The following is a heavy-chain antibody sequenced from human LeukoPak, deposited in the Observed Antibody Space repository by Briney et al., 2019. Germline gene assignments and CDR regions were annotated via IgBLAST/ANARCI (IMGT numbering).Heavy chain of an antibody. CDR1: GFTFSSYA. V-gene: IGHV3-23*01. CDR2: ISGSGGST. CDR3: AKDSGGGVYYFDY. D-gene: IGHD2-8*02. J-gene: IGHJ4*02. Sequence: PGGSLRLSCAASGFTFSSYAVSWVRQAPGKGLEWVSAISGSGGSTYYADSVKGRFTISRDNSKNTLYLQMNSLRAEDTAVYYCAKDSGGGVYYFDYWGQGTLVTVSS.